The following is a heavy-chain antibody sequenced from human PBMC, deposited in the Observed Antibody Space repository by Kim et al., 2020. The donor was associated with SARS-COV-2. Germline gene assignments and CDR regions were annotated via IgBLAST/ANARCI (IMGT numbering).Heavy chain of an antibody. D-gene: IGHD5-12*01. J-gene: IGHJ6*02. CDR1: GGSISGSNYY. V-gene: IGHV4-39*07. CDR3: ARDGYNPFGMDV. Sequence: SETLSLTCTVSGGSISGSNYYRAWIRQSPGKGLEWIGHVYYSGSPSYNPSLKGRVTISVDTSKNQFSLKLNSVTAADTAVDYCARDGYNPFGMDVWGQGT. CDR2: VYYSGSP.